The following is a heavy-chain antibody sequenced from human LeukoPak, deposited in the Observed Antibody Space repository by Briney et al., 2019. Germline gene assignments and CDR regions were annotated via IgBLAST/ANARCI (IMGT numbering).Heavy chain of an antibody. CDR1: GFTFNNYW. Sequence: GGSLRLSCAASGFTFNNYWMNWVRQVPGKGLVWVSRINGDGSSANYTDSVKGRFTISRDNAKNTLYLQMNSLRAEDTAVYYCARVGLYSSGWSAWGQGTLVTVSS. CDR2: INGDGSSA. CDR3: ARVGLYSSGWSA. J-gene: IGHJ4*02. V-gene: IGHV3-74*01. D-gene: IGHD6-19*01.